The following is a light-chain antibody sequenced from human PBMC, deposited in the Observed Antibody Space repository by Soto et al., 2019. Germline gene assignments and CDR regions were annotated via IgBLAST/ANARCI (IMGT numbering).Light chain of an antibody. J-gene: IGKJ1*01. Sequence: DIQMTQSPSTVSAYVGDSVTITCRASQSITTWLAWYQQKPGEAPKLLIYDASSLQGGVPSRFSGSGSGTEFTLTIRSLQPEDFGTYCYQQSFNTPWTFGQGTKVDI. V-gene: IGKV1-5*01. CDR1: QSITTW. CDR3: QQSFNTPWT. CDR2: DAS.